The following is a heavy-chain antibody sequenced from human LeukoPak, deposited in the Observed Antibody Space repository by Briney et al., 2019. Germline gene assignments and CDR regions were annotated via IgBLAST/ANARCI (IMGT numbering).Heavy chain of an antibody. CDR1: GGSISSGGYS. D-gene: IGHD6-19*01. CDR3: ARTTRDSSGWYSIDY. J-gene: IGHJ4*02. CDR2: IYHSGST. Sequence: PSQTLSLTCAVSGGSISSGGYSWRWIRQPPGKGLEWIGYIYHSGSTYYNPSLKSRVTISVDRSKNQFSLKLSSVTAADTAVYYCARTTRDSSGWYSIDYWGQGTLVTVSS. V-gene: IGHV4-30-2*01.